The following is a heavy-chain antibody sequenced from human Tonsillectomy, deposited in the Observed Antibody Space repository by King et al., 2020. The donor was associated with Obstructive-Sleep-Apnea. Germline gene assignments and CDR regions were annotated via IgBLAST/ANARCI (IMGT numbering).Heavy chain of an antibody. Sequence: VQLVESGGGVVQPGRSLRLSCAASGFTFSSYAMHWVRQAPGKGLEWVAVISYDGSNKYYAGSVKGRFTISRDNSKNTLYLQMNSLRAEDTAVYYCARDPGVRGVTYYFDYWGQGTLVTVSS. V-gene: IGHV3-30*04. CDR2: ISYDGSNK. J-gene: IGHJ4*02. D-gene: IGHD3-10*01. CDR3: ARDPGVRGVTYYFDY. CDR1: GFTFSSYA.